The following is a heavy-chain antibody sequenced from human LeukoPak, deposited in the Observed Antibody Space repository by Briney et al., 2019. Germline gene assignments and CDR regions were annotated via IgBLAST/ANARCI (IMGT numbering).Heavy chain of an antibody. CDR1: GYTFTGYY. CDR2: INPNSGGT. Sequence: ASVKVSCKASGYTFTGYYMHWVRQAPGQGLEWMGWINPNSGGTNYAQKFQGRVTMTRDTSISTAYMELRSLRSDDTAVYYCARDWGGYDLGAIDYWGQGTLVTVSS. J-gene: IGHJ4*02. D-gene: IGHD5-12*01. V-gene: IGHV1-2*02. CDR3: ARDWGGYDLGAIDY.